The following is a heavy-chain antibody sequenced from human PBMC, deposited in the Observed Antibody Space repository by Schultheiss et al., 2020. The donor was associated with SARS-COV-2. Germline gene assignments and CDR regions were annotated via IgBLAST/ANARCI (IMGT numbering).Heavy chain of an antibody. Sequence: GGSLRLSCAASGFTFSSYAMHWVRQAPGKGLEYVSAISSNGGSTYYANSVKGRFTISRDNSKNTLYLQMNSLRAEDTAVYYCAKDNSGYCSSTSCPYYYYYYMDVWGKGTTVTVSS. CDR2: ISSNGGST. CDR1: GFTFSSYA. J-gene: IGHJ6*03. D-gene: IGHD2-2*01. CDR3: AKDNSGYCSSTSCPYYYYYYMDV. V-gene: IGHV3-64*01.